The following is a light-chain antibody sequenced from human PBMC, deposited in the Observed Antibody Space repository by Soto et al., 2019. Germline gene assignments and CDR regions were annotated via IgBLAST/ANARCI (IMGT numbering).Light chain of an antibody. CDR3: QQYGSSRT. J-gene: IGKJ1*01. CDR1: QSASSNY. V-gene: IGKV3-20*01. Sequence: EIVLTQSPGTLSLSPGERATLSCRASQSASSNYLAWYQQKPGQAPRLLIYGASSRATGIPDRFSGSGSGTDFTLTISRLEPEDFAVYYWQQYGSSRTFGQGTKVEIK. CDR2: GAS.